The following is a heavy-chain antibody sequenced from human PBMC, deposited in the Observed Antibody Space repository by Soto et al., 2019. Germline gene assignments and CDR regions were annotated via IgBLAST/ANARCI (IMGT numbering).Heavy chain of an antibody. Sequence: ASVKVSCKASGYTFSSYAIHWVRQAPGQGLEWMGWIHAGNGNTKYSQKFQGRVTITADESTSTAYMELSSLRSEDTAVYYCARVEGATDYWGQGTLVTVSS. J-gene: IGHJ4*02. CDR2: IHAGNGNT. V-gene: IGHV1-3*01. D-gene: IGHD1-26*01. CDR3: ARVEGATDY. CDR1: GYTFSSYA.